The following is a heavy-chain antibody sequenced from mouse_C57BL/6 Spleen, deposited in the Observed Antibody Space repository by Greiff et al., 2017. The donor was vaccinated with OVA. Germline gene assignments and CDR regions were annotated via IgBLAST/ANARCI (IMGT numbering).Heavy chain of an antibody. CDR1: GFNIKDYY. CDR2: IDPEDGDT. Sequence: EVQLQQSGAELVRPGASVKLSCTASGFNIKDYYMHWVQQRPEQGLEWIGRIDPEDGDTDYAPKFQGKATMTADTSSTTAYLQLSSLTSEDTAVYYCTSQTPHYYGSSYGGLWFADWGQGTLVTVSA. V-gene: IGHV14-1*01. CDR3: TSQTPHYYGSSYGGLWFAD. D-gene: IGHD1-1*01. J-gene: IGHJ3*01.